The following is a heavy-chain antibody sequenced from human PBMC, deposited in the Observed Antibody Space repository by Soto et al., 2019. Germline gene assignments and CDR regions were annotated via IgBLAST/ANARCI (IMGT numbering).Heavy chain of an antibody. CDR2: ISHDGANQ. D-gene: IGHD1-26*01. CDR3: VRPLYSGSYSDYYFDY. V-gene: IGHV3-30-3*01. CDR1: GFTFSSYA. Sequence: QVQLVESGGGVVQPGRSLRLSCAASGFTFSSYAMHWVRQAPGKGLEWVAVISHDGANQYYADSVKGRFTIPRDNSKNTLYLPMNSLRAEDTAVYYCVRPLYSGSYSDYYFDYWGQGTLVTVSS. J-gene: IGHJ4*02.